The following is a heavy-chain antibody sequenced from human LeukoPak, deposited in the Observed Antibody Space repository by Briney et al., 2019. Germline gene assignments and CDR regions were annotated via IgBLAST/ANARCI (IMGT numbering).Heavy chain of an antibody. V-gene: IGHV3-7*01. CDR1: GFIFSSYN. Sequence: PGGSLRLSCAASGFIFSSYNMSWVRQAPGKGLEWVANIKQDGSEKYYVDSVKGRFTISRDNAKNTLYLQMDSLRAEDTAVYYCARAAYNSGPDYWGQGTLVTVSS. CDR3: ARAAYNSGPDY. CDR2: IKQDGSEK. J-gene: IGHJ4*02. D-gene: IGHD6-19*01.